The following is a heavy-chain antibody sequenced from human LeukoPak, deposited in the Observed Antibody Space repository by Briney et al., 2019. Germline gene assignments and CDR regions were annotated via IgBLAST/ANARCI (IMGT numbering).Heavy chain of an antibody. CDR1: GGSISSYY. Sequence: PSETLSLTCTVSGGSISSYYWTWVRQPPGKGLEWLGYVHYSGYTNYNPSLKSRVTISADTSKNQFSLKLSSVTAADSAVYYCARDDLNGRYGMDVWGQGTTVTVSS. CDR3: ARDDLNGRYGMDV. J-gene: IGHJ6*02. CDR2: VHYSGYT. D-gene: IGHD2-8*01. V-gene: IGHV4-59*01.